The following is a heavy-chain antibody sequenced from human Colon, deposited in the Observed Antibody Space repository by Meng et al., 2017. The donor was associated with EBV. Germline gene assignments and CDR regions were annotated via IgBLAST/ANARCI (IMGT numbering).Heavy chain of an antibody. V-gene: IGHV4-4*02. Sequence: GLLQESGAGLVKLSGTLSLPCAVSGTSISTSNWWSWIRQSPGEGLEWIGAIYHNGQTNYNPSLKSRVSMSVDESKNEFSLNLKSVTAADTAVYYCARDGGVTHIPWGQGVLVTVSS. D-gene: IGHD2-8*02. J-gene: IGHJ5*02. CDR1: GTSISTSNW. CDR2: IYHNGQT. CDR3: ARDGGVTHIP.